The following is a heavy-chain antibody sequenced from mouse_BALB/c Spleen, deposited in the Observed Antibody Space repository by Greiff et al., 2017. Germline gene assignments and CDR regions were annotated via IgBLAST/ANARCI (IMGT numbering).Heavy chain of an antibody. Sequence: EVQGVESGGGLVQPGGSRKLSCAASGFTFSSFGMHWVRQAPEKGLEWVAYISSGSSTIYYADTVKGRFTISRDNPKNTLFLQMTSLRSEDTAMYYCARSDWAYWGQGTLVTVSA. V-gene: IGHV5-17*02. CDR1: GFTFSSFG. CDR3: ARSDWAY. CDR2: ISSGSSTI. D-gene: IGHD4-1*01. J-gene: IGHJ3*01.